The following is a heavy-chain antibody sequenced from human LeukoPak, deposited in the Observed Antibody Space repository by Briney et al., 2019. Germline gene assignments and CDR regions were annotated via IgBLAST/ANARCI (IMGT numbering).Heavy chain of an antibody. Sequence: ASVKVSCKASGGTFSSYAISWVRQAPGQGLEWMGGIIPIFGTANYAQKFQGRVTITRDTSASTAYMELSSLRSEDTAVYYCAREANYYDSSGYYHYWGQGTLVTVSS. V-gene: IGHV1-69*05. J-gene: IGHJ4*02. D-gene: IGHD3-22*01. CDR3: AREANYYDSSGYYHY. CDR1: GGTFSSYA. CDR2: IIPIFGTA.